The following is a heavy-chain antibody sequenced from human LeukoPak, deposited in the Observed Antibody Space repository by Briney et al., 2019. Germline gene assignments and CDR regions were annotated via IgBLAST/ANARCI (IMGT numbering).Heavy chain of an antibody. CDR2: VNGDGSST. V-gene: IGHV3-74*01. Sequence: GGSLRLSCAASGFTFSSYVMHWVRQAPGKGLVWVSGVNGDGSSTDYADSVKGRFTISRDNAKNTVYLQMNSLRAEDTAVYYCARVDCSSTSCYLWFDPWREGRLVSVPS. CDR1: GFTFSSYV. J-gene: IGHJ5*02. CDR3: ARVDCSSTSCYLWFDP. D-gene: IGHD2-2*01.